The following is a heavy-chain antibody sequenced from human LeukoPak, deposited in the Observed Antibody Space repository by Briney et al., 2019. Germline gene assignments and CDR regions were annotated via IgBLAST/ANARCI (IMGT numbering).Heavy chain of an antibody. D-gene: IGHD3-10*01. CDR2: INPNSSGT. CDR1: GYTFTGYY. V-gene: IGHV1-2*02. J-gene: IGHJ4*02. Sequence: GASVKVSCKAAGYTFTGYYMHWVRRAAGQGLEGMGWINPNSSGTTYAQKFQGTVTMTRDTSISTPHMELSRLRSDDTAVYYCARALRGVYFYWGQGTLVTVSS. CDR3: ARALRGVYFY.